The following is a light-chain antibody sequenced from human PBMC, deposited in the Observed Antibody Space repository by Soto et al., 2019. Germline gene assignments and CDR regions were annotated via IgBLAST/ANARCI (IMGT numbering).Light chain of an antibody. CDR1: SSDIGVYNY. J-gene: IGLJ3*02. CDR2: EVS. Sequence: QSALTQPASVSGSPGQSITISCTGTSSDIGVYNYVSWYQQHPGKAPKLMIYEVSNRPSGVSNRFSGSKSGNTASLTISGLQAEDEADYYCSSYTSSWVFGGGTKVTVL. V-gene: IGLV2-14*01. CDR3: SSYTSSWV.